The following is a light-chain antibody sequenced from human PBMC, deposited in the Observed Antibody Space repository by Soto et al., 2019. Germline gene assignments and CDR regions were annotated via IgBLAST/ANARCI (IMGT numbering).Light chain of an antibody. CDR1: SVDVGGFEY. CDR3: SSYTSSNTYV. Sequence: QSALTQPASVSGSPGQSIAISCTGTSVDVGGFEYVSWYQQHPGKVPKLMIYDVNSRPSGVSNRFSGSKSGNTASLTISGLQAEDEADYFCSSYTSSNTYVFGTGTKLTVL. V-gene: IGLV2-14*03. CDR2: DVN. J-gene: IGLJ1*01.